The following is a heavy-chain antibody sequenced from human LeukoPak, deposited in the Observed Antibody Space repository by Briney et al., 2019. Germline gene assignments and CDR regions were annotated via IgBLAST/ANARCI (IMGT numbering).Heavy chain of an antibody. CDR1: GGSFSGYY. Sequence: SETLSVTCAVYGGSFSGYYWSWIRQPPGKGLEWIGEINHSGSTNYNPSLKSRVTISVDTSKNQFSLKLSSVTAADTAVYYCARVPDYWYFDLWGRGTLVTVSS. J-gene: IGHJ2*01. V-gene: IGHV4-34*01. CDR3: ARVPDYWYFDL. CDR2: INHSGST.